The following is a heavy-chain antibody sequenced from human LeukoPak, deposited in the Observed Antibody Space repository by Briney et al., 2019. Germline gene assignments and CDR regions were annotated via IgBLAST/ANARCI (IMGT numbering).Heavy chain of an antibody. CDR2: ISSNGGST. CDR1: GFTFSSYA. CDR3: ARDRGTAWGVYYFDY. Sequence: GGSLRLSCAASGFTFSSYAMHWVRQAPGKGLEYVSAISSNGGSTYYANSVKGRFTISRDNSKNTLYLQMGSLRAEDMAVYYCARDRGTAWGVYYFDYWGQGTLVTVSS. V-gene: IGHV3-64*01. J-gene: IGHJ4*02. D-gene: IGHD3-10*01.